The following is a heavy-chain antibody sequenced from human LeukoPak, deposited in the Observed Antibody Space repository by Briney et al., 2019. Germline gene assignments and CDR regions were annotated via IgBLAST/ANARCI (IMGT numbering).Heavy chain of an antibody. V-gene: IGHV1-69*04. CDR3: ARDLVGDSPDYYYGMDV. CDR2: IIPIFGIA. D-gene: IGHD4-17*01. CDR1: GGTFSSYA. J-gene: IGHJ6*02. Sequence: SVKVSCKASGGTFSSYAISWVRQAPGQGLEWMGRIIPIFGIANYAQKFQGRVTITTDKSTSTAYMELSSLRSEDTAVYYCARDLVGDSPDYYYGMDVWGQGTTVTVSS.